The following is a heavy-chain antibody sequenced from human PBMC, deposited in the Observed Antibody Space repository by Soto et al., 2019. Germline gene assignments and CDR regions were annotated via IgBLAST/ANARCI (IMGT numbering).Heavy chain of an antibody. CDR3: ARVRADYGDSG. J-gene: IGHJ4*02. D-gene: IGHD4-17*01. V-gene: IGHV3-21*01. Sequence: EVQLVESGGGLVKPGGSLRLSCAASGFTFSSYCMNWVRQAPGKGLEWVSSISSSSSYIYYADSVKGRFTISRDNAKNSLYLQMNSLRAEDTAVYYCARVRADYGDSGWGQGTLVTVSS. CDR2: ISSSSSYI. CDR1: GFTFSSYC.